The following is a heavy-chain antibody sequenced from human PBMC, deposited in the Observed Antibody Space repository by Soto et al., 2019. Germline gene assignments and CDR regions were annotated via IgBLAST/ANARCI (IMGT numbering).Heavy chain of an antibody. CDR3: ARDLGSSWRPNDY. CDR2: INQDGNEK. Sequence: DVQLVESGGGLDQRGESLRLSCAASGFAFSTYWMSWVRQTPDKGLEWVANINQDGNEKNYLDSVGGRFTISRDNAKNSVYLEMFSLRAEDTALYFCARDLGSSWRPNDYWGQGTLVTVSS. J-gene: IGHJ4*02. CDR1: GFAFSTYW. D-gene: IGHD6-13*01. V-gene: IGHV3-7*01.